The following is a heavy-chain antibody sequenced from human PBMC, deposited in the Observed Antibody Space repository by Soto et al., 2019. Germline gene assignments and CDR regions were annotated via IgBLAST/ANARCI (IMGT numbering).Heavy chain of an antibody. J-gene: IGHJ5*02. CDR1: GFTFSSYS. Sequence: EVQLVESGGGLVQPGGSLRLSCAASGFTFSSYSMNWVRQAPGKGLEWVSYISSSSSTIYYADSVKGRFTISRDNAKNSLYLQMNSLRAEDTAVYYGARTSDYGDSNNWFDPWGQGTLVTVSS. V-gene: IGHV3-48*01. CDR2: ISSSSSTI. D-gene: IGHD4-17*01. CDR3: ARTSDYGDSNNWFDP.